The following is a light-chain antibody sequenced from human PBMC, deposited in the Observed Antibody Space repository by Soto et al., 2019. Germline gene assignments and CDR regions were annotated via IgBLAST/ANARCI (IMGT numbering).Light chain of an antibody. V-gene: IGKV1-5*03. CDR2: KAS. CDR3: QQYNSYST. CDR1: QSISSW. Sequence: IKMTQSPSTLSASVGDRVIITCRASQSISSWLAWYQQKPGKAPKLLIYKASSLESGVPSRFSGSGSGTEFTLTISSLQPDDFATYYCQQYNSYSTFGQGSMVDIK. J-gene: IGKJ1*01.